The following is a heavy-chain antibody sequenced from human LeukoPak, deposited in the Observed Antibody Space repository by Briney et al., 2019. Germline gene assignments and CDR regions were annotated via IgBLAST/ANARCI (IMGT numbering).Heavy chain of an antibody. Sequence: GGSLRLSCAASGFTFSSSSMHWVRQAPGKGLEWVALISYDGSNKYYADSVKGRFTISRDNSKNTLYLQMNSLRAEDTAVYYCAKDILGATYYFDYWGQGTLVTVSS. CDR2: ISYDGSNK. D-gene: IGHD1-26*01. CDR3: AKDILGATYYFDY. V-gene: IGHV3-30*18. J-gene: IGHJ4*02. CDR1: GFTFSSSS.